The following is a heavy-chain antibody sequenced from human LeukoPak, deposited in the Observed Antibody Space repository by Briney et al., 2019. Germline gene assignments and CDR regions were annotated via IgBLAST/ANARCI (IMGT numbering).Heavy chain of an antibody. D-gene: IGHD5-18*01. Sequence: ETAGTLRLSCAASGFTFSTYGMSWVRQAPGKGLEWVSTLSTSTTKTSYADSVKGRITISRDNSKRTLYLQMNSLSAEDTAVYACARDKTRGLGYSYSKSGNYFDYWGQGTLVTVSS. J-gene: IGHJ4*02. CDR2: LSTSTTKT. CDR3: ARDKTRGLGYSYSKSGNYFDY. CDR1: GFTFSTYG. V-gene: IGHV3-23*01.